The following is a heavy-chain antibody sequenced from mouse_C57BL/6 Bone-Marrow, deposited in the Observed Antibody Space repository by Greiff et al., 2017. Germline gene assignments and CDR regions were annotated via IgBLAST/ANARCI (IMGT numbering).Heavy chain of an antibody. CDR1: GYTFTDYE. J-gene: IGHJ3*01. V-gene: IGHV1-15*01. D-gene: IGHD1-1*01. CDR2: IDPETGGT. Sequence: VQLQQSGAELVRPGASVTLSCKASGYTFTDYEMHWVKQTPVHGLEWIGAIDPETGGTAYNQKFKGKAILTADKSSSTAYMELRSLTSEDSAVYYCTRWGTTVVATRGPGFAYWGQGTLVTVAA. CDR3: TRWGTTVVATRGPGFAY.